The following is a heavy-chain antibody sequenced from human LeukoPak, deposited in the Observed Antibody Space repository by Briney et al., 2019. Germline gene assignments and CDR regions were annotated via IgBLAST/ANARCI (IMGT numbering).Heavy chain of an antibody. Sequence: GGSLRLSCAASGFTFSSYAMSWVRQAPGKGLEWVSAISGSGGSTYYADSVKGRFTISRDNSKNTLYLQMNSLRAEDTAVYYCARGAGVGSYSDIDYWGQGTLVTVSS. CDR3: ARGAGVGSYSDIDY. CDR1: GFTFSSYA. CDR2: ISGSGGST. D-gene: IGHD4-17*01. J-gene: IGHJ4*02. V-gene: IGHV3-23*01.